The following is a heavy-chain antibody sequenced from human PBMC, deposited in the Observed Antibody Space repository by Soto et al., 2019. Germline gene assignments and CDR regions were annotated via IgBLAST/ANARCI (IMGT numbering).Heavy chain of an antibody. CDR1: GFTFSNFV. V-gene: IGHV3-33*01. D-gene: IGHD3-3*01. CDR3: ARDSGMVIPTHFEY. CDR2: LWSDGSNK. Sequence: GGSLRRSCAASGFTFSNFVMHWVRQAPGKGLEWVTVLWSDGSNKYYADSVKGRFTISRDNAKNSLYLQMNSLRAEDTAVYYCARDSGMVIPTHFEYWGQGTLVTVSS. J-gene: IGHJ4*02.